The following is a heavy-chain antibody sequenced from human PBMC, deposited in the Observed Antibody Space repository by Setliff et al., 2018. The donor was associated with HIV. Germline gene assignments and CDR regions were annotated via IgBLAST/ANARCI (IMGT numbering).Heavy chain of an antibody. V-gene: IGHV5-10-1*01. D-gene: IGHD7-27*01. J-gene: IGHJ4*02. Sequence: GASVKVSCKASGYTFSNHWISWVRQVPGQGLEWMGNIDPSDSYTHYSPSFQGHVTISADKSISTVYLLWSSLKASDTAIYYCARHEDWGPLDFWGQGTLVTVSS. CDR2: IDPSDSYT. CDR1: GYTFSNHW. CDR3: ARHEDWGPLDF.